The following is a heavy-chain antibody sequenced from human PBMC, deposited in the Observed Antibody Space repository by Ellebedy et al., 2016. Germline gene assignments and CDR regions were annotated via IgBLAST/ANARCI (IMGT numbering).Heavy chain of an antibody. Sequence: SETLSLTXTVSGGSVSSGSYYWSWIRQPPGKGLEWIGYIYYSGSTNYNPSLKSRVTISVDTSKNQFSLKLSSVTAADTAVYYCARAGEYGSGPTDAFDVWGQGTMVSVSS. CDR3: ARAGEYGSGPTDAFDV. D-gene: IGHD3-10*01. CDR1: GGSVSSGSYY. CDR2: IYYSGST. V-gene: IGHV4-61*01. J-gene: IGHJ3*01.